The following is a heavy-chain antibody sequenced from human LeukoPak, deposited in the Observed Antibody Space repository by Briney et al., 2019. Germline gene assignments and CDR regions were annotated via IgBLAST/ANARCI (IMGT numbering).Heavy chain of an antibody. V-gene: IGHV3-72*01. CDR2: IRNKANSNTT. CDR3: GRGDCSGGSCYVGAY. D-gene: IGHD2-15*01. J-gene: IGHJ4*02. Sequence: AESLTLSCAASGFTFSDHYMDWVRQAPGKGLEWVGRIRNKANSNTTEYAASVKGKFSISRDDSKNSLYLQMNSVKTEDTAVYYCGRGDCSGGSCYVGAYWGQGTLVTVSS. CDR1: GFTFSDHY.